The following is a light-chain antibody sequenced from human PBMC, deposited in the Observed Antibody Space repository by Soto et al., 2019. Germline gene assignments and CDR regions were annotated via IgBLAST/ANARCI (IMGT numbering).Light chain of an antibody. CDR2: DAS. CDR3: QQSGT. CDR1: QSVRSN. J-gene: IGKJ5*01. V-gene: IGKV3-15*01. Sequence: EIMMTQSPATLSVSPGERATLSCRASQSVRSNLAWYQQKPGQAPRLLIYDASTRATGIPARFSGSGSGTEFTLTISSLQSEDFAVYYCQQSGTFGQGTRLE.